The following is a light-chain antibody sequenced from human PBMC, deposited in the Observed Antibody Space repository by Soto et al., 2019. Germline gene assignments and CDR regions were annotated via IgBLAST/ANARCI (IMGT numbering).Light chain of an antibody. CDR3: QQYHSYRYT. V-gene: IGKV1-5*01. CDR2: DAS. Sequence: DIQMTQSPSTLSASVGDRVIITCRASRTIDISLAWYQRKSGKAPTLLIYDASSLQTGVPSRFSGSASGTEFTLTINNLQPDDFATYYCQQYHSYRYTFGQGTTVEIK. J-gene: IGKJ2*01. CDR1: RTIDIS.